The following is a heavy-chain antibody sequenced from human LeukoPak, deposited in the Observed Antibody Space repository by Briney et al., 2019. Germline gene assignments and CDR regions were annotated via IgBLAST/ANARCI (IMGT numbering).Heavy chain of an antibody. Sequence: GGSLRLSCAASGFTFSSYAMSWVRQAPGKGLEWVSAISGSGGSTYYADSVKGRFTISRDNSKNTLYLQMNSLRAEDTAVYYCRGSSTCFRLTLNDYWGQGTLVTVSS. CDR1: GFTFSSYA. CDR3: RGSSTCFRLTLNDY. J-gene: IGHJ4*02. V-gene: IGHV3-23*01. D-gene: IGHD1-20*01. CDR2: ISGSGGST.